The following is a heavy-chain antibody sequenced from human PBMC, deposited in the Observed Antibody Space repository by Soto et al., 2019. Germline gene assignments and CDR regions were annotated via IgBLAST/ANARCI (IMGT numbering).Heavy chain of an antibody. CDR3: AREYSSSSGVGWFDP. Sequence: SETLSLTCAVSGGSISSGGYSWSWIRQPPGKGLEWIGYIYHSGSTYYNPSLKSRVTISVDRSKNQFSLKLSSVTAADTAVYYCAREYSSSSGVGWFDPWGQGTLVTVSS. D-gene: IGHD6-6*01. V-gene: IGHV4-30-2*01. CDR1: GGSISSGGYS. CDR2: IYHSGST. J-gene: IGHJ5*02.